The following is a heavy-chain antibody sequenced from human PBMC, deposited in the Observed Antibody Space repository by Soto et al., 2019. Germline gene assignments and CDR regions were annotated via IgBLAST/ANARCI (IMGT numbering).Heavy chain of an antibody. Sequence: GASVKVSCKASGGTFSSYAISWVRQAPGQGLEWMGGIIPIFGTANYAQKFQGRVTITADESTSTAYMELSSLRSEDTAVYYCARGIAARFGNFDYWGQGTLVTAPQ. CDR2: IIPIFGTA. J-gene: IGHJ4*02. V-gene: IGHV1-69*13. CDR1: GGTFSSYA. CDR3: ARGIAARFGNFDY. D-gene: IGHD6-6*01.